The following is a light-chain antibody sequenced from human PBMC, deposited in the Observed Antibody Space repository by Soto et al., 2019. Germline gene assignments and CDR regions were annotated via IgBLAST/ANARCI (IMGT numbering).Light chain of an antibody. CDR2: GAS. CDR1: QSVSTN. Sequence: EIVMTQSPATLSVSPWERATLSCRASQSVSTNLAWYQQKPGQPPRLFIYGASSRATGIPDRFSGSGSGTDFTLTISSLEPEDFAVYYCQQRSNWPPTFGQGTRLEIK. V-gene: IGKV3-11*01. CDR3: QQRSNWPPT. J-gene: IGKJ5*01.